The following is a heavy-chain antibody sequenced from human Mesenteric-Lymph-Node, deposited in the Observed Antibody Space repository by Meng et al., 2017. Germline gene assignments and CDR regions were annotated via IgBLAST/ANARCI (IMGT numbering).Heavy chain of an antibody. V-gene: IGHV1-18*01. Sequence: ASVKVSCKASGYTFTNYGVSWVRQAPGQGLEWMGWISAYNGNTNYAQKLQGRVTITTDESTSTAYMELSSLRSEDTAVYYCARDQYGSYYYYYGMDVWGQGTTVTVSS. CDR3: ARDQYGSYYYYYGMDV. J-gene: IGHJ6*02. CDR2: ISAYNGNT. CDR1: GYTFTNYG. D-gene: IGHD1-26*01.